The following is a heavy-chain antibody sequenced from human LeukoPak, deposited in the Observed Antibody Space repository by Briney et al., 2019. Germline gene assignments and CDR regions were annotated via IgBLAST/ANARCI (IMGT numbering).Heavy chain of an antibody. CDR3: ASLLLDYSDDGGSYGGPLLPD. D-gene: IGHD3-22*01. CDR1: GGSISSYF. J-gene: IGHJ4*02. CDR2: TSYTGIT. V-gene: IGHV4-59*01. Sequence: SETLSLTCTVSGGSISSYFWTWIRQPPGKGLEYIGYTSYTGITNYNPSLKSRVTISLDTSKTQFYLELTSVTAADPAFYSCASLLLDYSDDGGSYGGPLLPDWGQGTLVTVSS.